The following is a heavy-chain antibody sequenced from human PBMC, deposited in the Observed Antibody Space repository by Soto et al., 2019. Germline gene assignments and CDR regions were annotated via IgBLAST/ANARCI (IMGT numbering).Heavy chain of an antibody. CDR2: INPSGGST. CDR1: GYTFTSYY. V-gene: IGHV1-46*01. D-gene: IGHD1-26*01. CDR3: ARGGVVGATDGAFDI. Sequence: ASVKVSCKASGYTFTSYYMHWVRQAPGQGLEWMGIINPSGGSTSYAQKFQGRVTMTRDTSTSTVYMELSSLRSEDTAVYCCARGGVVGATDGAFDIWGQGTMVTVSS. J-gene: IGHJ3*02.